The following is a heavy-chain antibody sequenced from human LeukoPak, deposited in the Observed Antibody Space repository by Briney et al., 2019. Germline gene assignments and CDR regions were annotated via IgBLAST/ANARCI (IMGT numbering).Heavy chain of an antibody. CDR3: ARRLSRRIGRITYPHFDY. Sequence: RPSETLSLTCSVSGGSIFSSNSYWGWIRQPPGKGLEWIGSIYYSGNTYYNASLKSRVTISVDTSKNQFSLKLSSVTAADTAVYYCARRLSRRIGRITYPHFDYWGQGTLVTVSS. CDR2: IYYSGNT. V-gene: IGHV4-39*01. CDR1: GGSIFSSNSY. D-gene: IGHD3-3*01. J-gene: IGHJ4*02.